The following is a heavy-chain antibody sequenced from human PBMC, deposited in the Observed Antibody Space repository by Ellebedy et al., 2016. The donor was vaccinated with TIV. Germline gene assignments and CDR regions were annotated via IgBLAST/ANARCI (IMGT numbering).Heavy chain of an antibody. CDR1: GFIFSDYV. Sequence: PGGSLRLSCAASGFIFSDYVMARVRQVPGQGLEWVSDMAEYDGRTFYADSVRGRFTISRDNSANILFLHMHSLRAEDTAIYYCTKRAENWGFFDYWGQGARVTVSS. J-gene: IGHJ4*02. CDR2: MAEYDGRT. CDR3: TKRAENWGFFDY. D-gene: IGHD7-27*01. V-gene: IGHV3-23*01.